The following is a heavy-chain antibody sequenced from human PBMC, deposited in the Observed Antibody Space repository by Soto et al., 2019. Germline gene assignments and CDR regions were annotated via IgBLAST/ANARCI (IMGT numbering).Heavy chain of an antibody. CDR1: GDSSTRNY. D-gene: IGHD3-3*01. V-gene: IGHV4-59*01. J-gene: IGHJ4*02. CDR3: AICYQSGSNHFLHY. CDR2: MYFSGST. Sequence: SETLSLTCTISGDSSTRNYCSWVRQPPGKGLEWIGYMYFSGSTNYNPSLKSRITISMDTSKNEFSLRLTSVTAADTAIYYCAICYQSGSNHFLHYWSKGTLVTVSS.